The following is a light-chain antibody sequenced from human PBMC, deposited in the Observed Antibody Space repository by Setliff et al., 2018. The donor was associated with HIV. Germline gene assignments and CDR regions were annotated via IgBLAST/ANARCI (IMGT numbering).Light chain of an antibody. Sequence: QSALTQPASVSGPPGQSITISCTGSRSDIGAYSYVSWYQHHPGKVPKLIISEVNKRPSGVSARFSGSRTGNTASLTISGLQAEDESDYYCTSYTTSNTLVFGGGTKVTVL. J-gene: IGLJ2*01. CDR1: RSDIGAYSY. V-gene: IGLV2-14*01. CDR2: EVN. CDR3: TSYTTSNTLV.